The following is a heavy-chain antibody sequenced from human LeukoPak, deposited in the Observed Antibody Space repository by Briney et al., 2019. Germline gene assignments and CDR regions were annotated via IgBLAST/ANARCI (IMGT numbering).Heavy chain of an antibody. CDR2: INTNTGNP. CDR1: GYTFTSYD. J-gene: IGHJ4*02. D-gene: IGHD7-27*01. Sequence: ASVKVSCKASGYTFTSYDINWVRQATGQGLEWMRWINTNTGNPTYAQGFTGRFVFSLDTSVSTAYLQISSLKAEDTAVYYCARELTGAFDYWGQGTLVTVSS. CDR3: ARELTGAFDY. V-gene: IGHV7-4-1*02.